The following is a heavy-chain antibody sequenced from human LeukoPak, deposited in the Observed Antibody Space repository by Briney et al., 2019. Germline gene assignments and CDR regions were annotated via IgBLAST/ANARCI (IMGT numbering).Heavy chain of an antibody. CDR1: GGSISSYY. Sequence: SETLSLTCTVSGGSISSYYWSWIRQPPGRGLEWIGYIYYSGSTNYNPSLKSRVTISVVTSKNQFSLKLSSVTAADTAVYYCARAALVTALRYFQHWGQGTLVTVSS. CDR2: IYYSGST. J-gene: IGHJ1*01. CDR3: ARAALVTALRYFQH. D-gene: IGHD2-21*02. V-gene: IGHV4-59*12.